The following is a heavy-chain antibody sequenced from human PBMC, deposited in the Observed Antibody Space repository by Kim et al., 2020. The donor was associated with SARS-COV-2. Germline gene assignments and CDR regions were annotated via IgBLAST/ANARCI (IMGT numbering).Heavy chain of an antibody. D-gene: IGHD3-10*01. CDR2: ISSSSSYI. V-gene: IGHV3-21*01. CDR3: ARGDNGSGQYYGMDV. CDR1: GFTFSSYS. Sequence: GGSLRLSCAASGFTFSSYSMNWVRQAPGKGLEWVSSISSSSSYIYYADSVKGRFTISRDNAKNSLYLQMNSLRAEDTAVYYCARGDNGSGQYYGMDVWPRDHGHRLL. J-gene: IGHJ6*02.